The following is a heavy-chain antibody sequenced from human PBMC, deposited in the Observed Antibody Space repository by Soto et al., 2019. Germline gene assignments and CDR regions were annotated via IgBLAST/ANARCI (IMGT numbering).Heavy chain of an antibody. CDR3: AKDLLRYSSSSFAFDI. V-gene: IGHV3-23*01. D-gene: IGHD6-6*01. CDR1: GFTFSSYA. J-gene: IGHJ3*02. Sequence: GGSLRLSCAASGFTFSSYAMSWVRQAPGKGLEWVSAISGSGGSTHYADSVKGRFTISRDNSKNTLYLQMNSLRAEDTAVYYWAKDLLRYSSSSFAFDIWGQGTMVTVSS. CDR2: ISGSGGST.